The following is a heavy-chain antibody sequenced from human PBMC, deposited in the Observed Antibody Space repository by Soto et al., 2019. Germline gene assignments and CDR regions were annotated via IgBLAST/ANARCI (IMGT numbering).Heavy chain of an antibody. CDR1: GFTFSPYN. J-gene: IGHJ4*02. Sequence: EVQLVESGGGLVQPGGSLRLSCAASGFTFSPYNMNWVRQAPGKGLEWVSFISSSSRNKYYADSVKGRFTISRDNAKNSLYLQMNSLRDEDTAVYYCAREDNSWSYIPDWGQGTLVTVSS. CDR3: AREDNSWSYIPD. CDR2: ISSSSRNK. D-gene: IGHD1-26*01. V-gene: IGHV3-48*02.